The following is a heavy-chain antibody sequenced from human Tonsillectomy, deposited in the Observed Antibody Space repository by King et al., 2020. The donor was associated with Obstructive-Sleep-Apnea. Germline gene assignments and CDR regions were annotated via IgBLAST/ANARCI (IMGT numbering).Heavy chain of an antibody. CDR3: ASDATAELHRRSNYFDY. Sequence: QLVQSGAEVKKPGASVKVSCKASGYTFTGYYMHWVRQAPGQGLEWMGWINPNSGGTDYAQKFQGRVTMTRDTSISTAYMELSRLRSDDTAVYYCASDATAELHRRSNYFDYWGQGTLVTVSS. CDR2: INPNSGGT. D-gene: IGHD1-26*01. J-gene: IGHJ4*02. V-gene: IGHV1-2*02. CDR1: GYTFTGYY.